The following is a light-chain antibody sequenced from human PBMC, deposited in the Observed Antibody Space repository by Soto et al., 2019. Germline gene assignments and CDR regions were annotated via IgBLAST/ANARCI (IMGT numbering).Light chain of an antibody. CDR2: GAS. J-gene: IGKJ1*01. Sequence: EIVLTQSPGTLSLSPGERATLSCRASQSVSFNYVAWYQQKPGQAPRLLVHGASTRVTGIPDRFTGSGSETDFTLTIIRLEPEDFAVYFCQQYGTTPRTFGQGTKVDVK. V-gene: IGKV3-20*01. CDR1: QSVSFNY. CDR3: QQYGTTPRT.